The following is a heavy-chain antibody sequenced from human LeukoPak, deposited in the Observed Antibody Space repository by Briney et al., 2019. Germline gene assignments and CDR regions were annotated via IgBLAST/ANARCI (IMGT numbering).Heavy chain of an antibody. D-gene: IGHD1-26*01. CDR2: INPNSGDT. CDR3: AKEYSGSFSPFPSYFDY. CDR1: GFTFTDYY. J-gene: IGHJ4*02. Sequence: ASVKVSCKASGFTFTDYYMHWVRQAPGQGLEWMGWINPNSGDTNSAQKFQNRVTMTRDTSISTAYMELSRLRSDDTAVYYCAKEYSGSFSPFPSYFDYWGRGTLVTVSS. V-gene: IGHV1-2*02.